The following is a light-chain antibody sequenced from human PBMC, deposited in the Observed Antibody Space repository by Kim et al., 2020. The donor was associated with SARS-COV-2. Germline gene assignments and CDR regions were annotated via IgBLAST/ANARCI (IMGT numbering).Light chain of an antibody. CDR3: KSRDTSGDRLV. V-gene: IGLV3-19*01. J-gene: IGLJ2*01. CDR1: SLRTYY. Sequence: ALGQTVKCTCQGDSLRTYYASWYQQKQGQAPALVIYAKNNRPSGIPDRFSGSSSGNTASLTITGAQAEDEADYYCKSRDTSGDRLVFGGGTQLTVL. CDR2: AKN.